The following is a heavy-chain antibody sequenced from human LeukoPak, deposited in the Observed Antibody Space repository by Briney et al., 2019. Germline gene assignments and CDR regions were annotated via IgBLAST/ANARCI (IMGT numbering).Heavy chain of an antibody. D-gene: IGHD6-6*01. J-gene: IGHJ4*02. Sequence: SETLSLTCTVSGYSISSGYYWGWIRQPPGKGLEWIATIDYSGSTYYNPSRKSQVTISVETSRNQFSLKLSSVTAADTAVYYCARSKWASSSSGIDYWGQVTLVSVSS. CDR2: IDYSGST. CDR1: GYSISSGYY. V-gene: IGHV4-38-2*02. CDR3: ARSKWASSSSGIDY.